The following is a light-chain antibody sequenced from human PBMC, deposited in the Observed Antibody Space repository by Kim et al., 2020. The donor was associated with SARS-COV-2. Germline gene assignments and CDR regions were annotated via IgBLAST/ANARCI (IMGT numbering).Light chain of an antibody. CDR3: NSYAGSYNWV. V-gene: IGLV2-8*01. Sequence: QSALTQLPSASGSPGQSVTISCTGTSSYVGGYNYVSWYQQHPGKAPKLMIYEVSKRPSGVPDRFSGSKSGNTASLTVSGLQAEDEADYYCNSYAGSYNWVFGGGTKVTVL. CDR2: EVS. J-gene: IGLJ3*02. CDR1: SSYVGGYNY.